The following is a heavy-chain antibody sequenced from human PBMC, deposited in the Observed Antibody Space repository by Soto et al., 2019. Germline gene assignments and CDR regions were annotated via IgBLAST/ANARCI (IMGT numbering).Heavy chain of an antibody. Sequence: SETLSLTCTVSGGSISNYYWIWIRQPPGRGLEWIGHIFYSGSTYYNPSLKSRVAISVDTSKNQFSLNLSSVIAADTAVYYCARRMRGASGIFEYWGQGTLVTVSS. J-gene: IGHJ4*02. CDR3: ARRMRGASGIFEY. CDR2: IFYSGST. V-gene: IGHV4-59*01. D-gene: IGHD6-13*01. CDR1: GGSISNYY.